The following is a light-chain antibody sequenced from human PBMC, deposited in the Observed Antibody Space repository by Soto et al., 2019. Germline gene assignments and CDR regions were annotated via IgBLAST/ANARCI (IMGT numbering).Light chain of an antibody. Sequence: DIQMTQSPSSLSASVGDRVTITCRAGQDINIYLAWYQQKPGKVPKLLISAASTLQSGVPSRFSGSGSGTDFDLTISMPEPEDEATYYCQKYDGAPLTFGGGTKVEIK. J-gene: IGKJ4*01. CDR1: QDINIY. CDR2: AAS. V-gene: IGKV1-27*01. CDR3: QKYDGAPLT.